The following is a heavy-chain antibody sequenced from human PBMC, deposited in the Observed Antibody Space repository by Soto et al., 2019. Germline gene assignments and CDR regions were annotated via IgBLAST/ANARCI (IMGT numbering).Heavy chain of an antibody. Sequence: QVQLVQSGSEGKKSGSSVKVSCKASGGSFSSNPISWVRQAPGQGLEWMAGIIPIFATVHYAQKFQGRVTITADKSTSTAYMELTSLRSEDTAVYFCVRGGRGYGSAPRYYFDYWGQGTLVTVSS. CDR2: IIPIFATV. CDR1: GGSFSSNP. V-gene: IGHV1-69*06. D-gene: IGHD5-18*01. J-gene: IGHJ4*02. CDR3: VRGGRGYGSAPRYYFDY.